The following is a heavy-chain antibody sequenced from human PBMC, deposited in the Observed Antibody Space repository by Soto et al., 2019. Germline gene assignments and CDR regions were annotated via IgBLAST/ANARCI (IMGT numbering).Heavy chain of an antibody. J-gene: IGHJ6*02. CDR1: GFTFSSYG. CDR3: AKDKGGSYYGFWSGYYTGGYYYGMDV. D-gene: IGHD3-3*01. V-gene: IGHV3-30*18. Sequence: QVQLVESGGGVVQPGRSLRLSCAASGFTFSSYGMHWVRQAPGKGLEWVAVISYDGSNKYYADSVKGRFTISRDNSKNSLYLQMNSLRAEDTAVNYCAKDKGGSYYGFWSGYYTGGYYYGMDVWGQGTTVTVSS. CDR2: ISYDGSNK.